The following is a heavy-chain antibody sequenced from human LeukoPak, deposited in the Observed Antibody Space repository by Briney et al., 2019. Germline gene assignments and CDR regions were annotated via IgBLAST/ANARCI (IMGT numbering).Heavy chain of an antibody. D-gene: IGHD3-16*01. CDR2: VYNSGDT. Sequence: PSETLSLTCTVSGGSTSSDYWSWIRQSPGKGLEWVGYVYNSGDTCKNPSLKSRVTILLDTSKNQCSLKLTSVSAADTAVYYCARLKLGAYFDLWGRGTLVTVSS. CDR3: ARLKLGAYFDL. CDR1: GGSTSSDY. V-gene: IGHV4-59*08. J-gene: IGHJ2*01.